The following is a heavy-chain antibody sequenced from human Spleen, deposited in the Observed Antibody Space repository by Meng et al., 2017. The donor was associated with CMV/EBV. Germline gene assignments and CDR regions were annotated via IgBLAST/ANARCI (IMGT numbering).Heavy chain of an antibody. D-gene: IGHD3-9*01. Sequence: GGSLRLSCAASGFTFSSYGMHWVRQAPGKGLEWVAYINTGGNTIYYAASVKGRFTISRDDAKNSLYLQMNSLRAEDTAVYYCARDFDWVVDYWGQGTLVTVSS. CDR2: INTGGNTI. CDR1: GFTFSSYG. CDR3: ARDFDWVVDY. V-gene: IGHV3-48*04. J-gene: IGHJ4*02.